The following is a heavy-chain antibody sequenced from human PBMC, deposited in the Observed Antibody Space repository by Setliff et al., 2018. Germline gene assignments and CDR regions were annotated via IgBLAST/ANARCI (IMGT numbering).Heavy chain of an antibody. CDR3: TTGATI. Sequence: GGSLRLSCAASGFTFSNAWMSWVRQAPGKGLEWVGRIKDKSDGGTIDYAAPVEGRFTISRDDSRNTLSLQMNSLKTEDTAVYYCTTGATIWGQGTMVTVSS. CDR2: IKDKSDGGTI. CDR1: GFTFSNAW. V-gene: IGHV3-15*01. J-gene: IGHJ3*02.